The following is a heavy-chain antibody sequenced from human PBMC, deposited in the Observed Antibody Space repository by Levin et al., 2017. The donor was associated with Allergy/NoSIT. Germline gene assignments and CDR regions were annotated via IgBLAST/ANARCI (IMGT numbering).Heavy chain of an antibody. CDR1: GYTFTSYY. CDR2: INPSGGST. J-gene: IGHJ6*02. CDR3: ARARIQLWLSPHTPDYYYGMDV. V-gene: IGHV1-46*01. D-gene: IGHD5-18*01. Sequence: ASVKVSCKASGYTFTSYYMHWVRQAPGQGLEWMGIINPSGGSTNYAQKFQGRVTMTRDTSTSTVYMELSSLRSEDTAVYYCARARIQLWLSPHTPDYYYGMDVWGQGTTVTVSS.